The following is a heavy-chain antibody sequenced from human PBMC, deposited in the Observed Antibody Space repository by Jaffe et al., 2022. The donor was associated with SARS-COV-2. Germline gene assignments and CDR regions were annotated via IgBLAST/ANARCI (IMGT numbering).Heavy chain of an antibody. Sequence: QVQLVESGGGVVQPGTSLRLSCAASGFTFSVYAMHWVRQAPGKGLEWVALISYDGSDKYYADSVKRRFTISRDNSKKTLFLQMSSLRAEDTATYYCANRGDDGAANYLGNWGQGTLVTVSS. CDR3: ANRGDDGAANYLGN. CDR2: ISYDGSDK. CDR1: GFTFSVYA. D-gene: IGHD4-17*01. V-gene: IGHV3-33*08. J-gene: IGHJ4*02.